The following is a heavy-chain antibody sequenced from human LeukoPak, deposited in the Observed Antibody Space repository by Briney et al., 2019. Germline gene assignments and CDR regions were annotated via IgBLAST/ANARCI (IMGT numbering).Heavy chain of an antibody. J-gene: IGHJ4*02. Sequence: GGSLRLSCAASGFTFYTYWMNWVRQAPGKGLVWVSRIYGDGSSTSYADSVKGRFTISRDNAKNTLYLQMNSLRAEDTAVYYCARGVWWLNWGQGTLVTVSS. D-gene: IGHD5-12*01. CDR1: GFTFYTYW. CDR3: ARGVWWLN. CDR2: IYGDGSST. V-gene: IGHV3-74*01.